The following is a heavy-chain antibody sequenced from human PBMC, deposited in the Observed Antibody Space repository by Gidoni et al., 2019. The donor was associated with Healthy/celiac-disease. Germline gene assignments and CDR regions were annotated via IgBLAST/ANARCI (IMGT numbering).Heavy chain of an antibody. CDR1: GYTCTSYD. Sequence: QVQLVQSGAEVKKPGASVKVSCKASGYTCTSYDINWVRQATGQGLEWMGWMNPNSGNTGYAQKFQGRVTMTRNTSISTAYMELSSLRSEDTAVYYCARGHYYYGSGSYYNFWFDPWGQGTLVTVSS. CDR3: ARGHYYYGSGSYYNFWFDP. CDR2: MNPNSGNT. J-gene: IGHJ5*02. V-gene: IGHV1-8*01. D-gene: IGHD3-10*01.